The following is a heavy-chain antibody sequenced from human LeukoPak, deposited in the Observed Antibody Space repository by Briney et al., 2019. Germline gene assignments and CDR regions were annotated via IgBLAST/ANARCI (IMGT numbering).Heavy chain of an antibody. CDR3: AKGVVAANNAAYYGMDV. CDR1: GSTFSNYG. J-gene: IGHJ6*02. V-gene: IGHV3-30*18. CDR2: ISYDESDK. D-gene: IGHD2-15*01. Sequence: PGGSLRLSCAASGSTFSNYGMHWVRQAPGKGLEWVAVISYDESDKYYADSVKGRFTISRDNSKNTLYLQMNSLRPEDTAVYYCAKGVVAANNAAYYGMDVWGQGTTVTVSS.